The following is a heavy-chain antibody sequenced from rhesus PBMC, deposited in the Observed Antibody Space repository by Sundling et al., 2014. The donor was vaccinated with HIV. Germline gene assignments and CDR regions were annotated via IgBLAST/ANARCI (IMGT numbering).Heavy chain of an antibody. J-gene: IGHJ4*01. CDR3: LRDGEYCVGAVCYGDY. CDR1: GGSISSDRW. CDR2: ISGTNGFT. Sequence: QVQLQESGPGLVKPSETLSLTCAVSGGSISSDRWWSWIRQSPGTGLEWIGYISGTNGFTEYNTSLKSRVTLSVNMSKNQFSLRLNSVTAADTAVYYCLRDGEYCVGAVCYGDYWGQGVLVTVSS. D-gene: IGHD2-21*01. V-gene: IGHV4-65*01.